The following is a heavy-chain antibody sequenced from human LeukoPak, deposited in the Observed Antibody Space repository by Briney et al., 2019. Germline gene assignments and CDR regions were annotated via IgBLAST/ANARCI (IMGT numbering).Heavy chain of an antibody. D-gene: IGHD3-16*01. V-gene: IGHV1-69*13. CDR1: GGTFSSYA. CDR2: IIPIFGTA. CDR3: ARLGLRLGGVDY. J-gene: IGHJ4*02. Sequence: SVKVSCKASGGTFSSYAISWVRQGPGQGLEWMGGIIPIFGTANYAQKFQGRVTITADESTSTAYMELSSLRSEDTAVYYCARLGLRLGGVDYWGQGTLVTVSS.